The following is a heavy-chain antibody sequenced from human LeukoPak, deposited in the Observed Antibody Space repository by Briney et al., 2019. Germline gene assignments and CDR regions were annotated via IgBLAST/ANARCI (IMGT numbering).Heavy chain of an antibody. Sequence: ASVKVSCKASGDTFTGYYMHRVRQAPGEGLEWMAWINPNSGGTNYAQKFQGRVTMTRDTSISTAYMELSRLRSDDTAVYYCARDRSPAPGRSYGRGHFDYWGQGTLVTVSS. CDR2: INPNSGGT. J-gene: IGHJ4*02. CDR1: GDTFTGYY. V-gene: IGHV1-2*02. D-gene: IGHD5-18*01. CDR3: ARDRSPAPGRSYGRGHFDY.